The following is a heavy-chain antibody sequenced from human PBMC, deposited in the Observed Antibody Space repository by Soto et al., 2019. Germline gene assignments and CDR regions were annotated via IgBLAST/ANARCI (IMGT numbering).Heavy chain of an antibody. Sequence: PGGSLRLSCAASGFTFSSYAMHWVRQAPGKGLEWVAVISYDGSNKYYADSVKGRFTISRDNSKNTLYLQMNSLRAEDTAVYYCARGARWYTAFDAFDIWGQGTMVTVSS. CDR3: ARGARWYTAFDAFDI. V-gene: IGHV3-30-3*01. CDR2: ISYDGSNK. D-gene: IGHD2-15*01. J-gene: IGHJ3*02. CDR1: GFTFSSYA.